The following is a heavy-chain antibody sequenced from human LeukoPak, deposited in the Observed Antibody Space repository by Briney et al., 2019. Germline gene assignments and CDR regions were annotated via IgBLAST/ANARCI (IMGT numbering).Heavy chain of an antibody. CDR3: ASHIRGFRYSGMDV. V-gene: IGHV1-69*13. Sequence: ASVKVSCKSSGGTFSSYAISWVRQAPGQGLECMGGIIPMFGGANYAQPFQGRVTITADESTSTAYMELTSLRSEDTAVYYCASHIRGFRYSGMDVWGQGTTVIVSS. D-gene: IGHD3-10*01. CDR1: GGTFSSYA. CDR2: IIPMFGGA. J-gene: IGHJ6*02.